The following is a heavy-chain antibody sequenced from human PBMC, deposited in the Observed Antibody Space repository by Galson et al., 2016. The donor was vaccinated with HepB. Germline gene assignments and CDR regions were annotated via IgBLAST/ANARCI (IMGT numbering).Heavy chain of an antibody. D-gene: IGHD6-6*01. CDR2: INHSGST. Sequence: LRLSCAASGFTVSNNYMRWIRQPPGKGLEWIGEINHSGSTHYNPSLKSRVTISVDASKQFSLKVNSVTAADTAVYYCARGGRGSSRLDYWGQGSLVTVSS. CDR3: ARGGRGSSRLDY. V-gene: IGHV4-34*01. CDR1: GFTVSNNY. J-gene: IGHJ4*02.